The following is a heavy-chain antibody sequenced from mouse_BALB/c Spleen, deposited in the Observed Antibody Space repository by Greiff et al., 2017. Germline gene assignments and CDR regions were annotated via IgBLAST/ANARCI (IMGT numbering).Heavy chain of an antibody. CDR3: VRDRGGDYYGSSAWFAY. CDR1: GFTFNTNA. Sequence: EVQLVETGGGLVQPKGSLKLSCAASGFTFNTNAMNWVRQAPGKGLEWVARIRSKSNNYATYYADSVKDRFTISRDDSQSMLYLQMNNLKTEDTAMYYCVRDRGGDYYGSSAWFAYWGQGTLVTVSA. V-gene: IGHV10S3*01. D-gene: IGHD1-1*01. CDR2: IRSKSNNYAT. J-gene: IGHJ3*01.